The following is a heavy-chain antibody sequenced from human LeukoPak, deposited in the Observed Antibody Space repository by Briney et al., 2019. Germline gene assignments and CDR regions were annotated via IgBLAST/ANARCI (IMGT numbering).Heavy chain of an antibody. D-gene: IGHD3-10*01. CDR3: ASGARFGELESYYFDY. Sequence: GGSLRLSCAASGFTVSSNYMSWVRQAPGKGLEWVSVIYSGGSTYYADSVKGRFTISRDNSKNTLYLQMNSLRAEDTAVYYCASGARFGELESYYFDYWGQGTLVTVSS. V-gene: IGHV3-66*01. J-gene: IGHJ4*02. CDR2: IYSGGST. CDR1: GFTVSSNY.